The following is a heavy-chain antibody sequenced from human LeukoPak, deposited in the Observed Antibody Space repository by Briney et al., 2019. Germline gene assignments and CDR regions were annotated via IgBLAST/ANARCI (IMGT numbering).Heavy chain of an antibody. CDR1: GFILSDYN. J-gene: IGHJ4*02. CDR2: ISYDGSNK. CDR3: ARDQTGFCSGSSCLGSTFDY. V-gene: IGHV3-30*04. D-gene: IGHD2-15*01. Sequence: PGRSLRLSCAASGFILSDYNMHWVRQAPGKGLEWVAVISYDGSNKYYADSVKGRLTISRDNSKNTLYLQMNSLRAEDTAVYYCARDQTGFCSGSSCLGSTFDYWGQGTLVTVSS.